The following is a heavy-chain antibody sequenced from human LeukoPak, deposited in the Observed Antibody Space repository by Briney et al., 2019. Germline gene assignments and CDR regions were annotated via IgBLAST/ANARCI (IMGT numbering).Heavy chain of an antibody. D-gene: IGHD3-10*01. Sequence: ASVKLSCNASGYTFTSFALNLVREAPGQGLEWIGWINTNTGNPTYAHGYTGRFVFSLDTSVSTASLQISSLKAEDTAVYYCARDFTPGIWFGVGNWFDPWGQGTLVTVSS. CDR2: INTNTGNP. CDR3: ARDFTPGIWFGVGNWFDP. CDR1: GYTFTSFA. V-gene: IGHV7-4-1*02. J-gene: IGHJ5*02.